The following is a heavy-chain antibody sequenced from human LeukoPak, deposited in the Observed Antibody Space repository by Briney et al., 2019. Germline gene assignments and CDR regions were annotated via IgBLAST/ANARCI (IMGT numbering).Heavy chain of an antibody. D-gene: IGHD1-1*01. CDR3: ARGVGLTQGGTFDY. Sequence: SETLSLTCAVYGGSFSGYYWSWIRQPPGKGLEWIGEINHSGSTNYNPSLKSRVTISVDTSKNQLSLKLSSVTAADTAVYYCARGVGLTQGGTFDYWGQGTLVTVSS. CDR1: GGSFSGYY. CDR2: INHSGST. J-gene: IGHJ4*02. V-gene: IGHV4-34*01.